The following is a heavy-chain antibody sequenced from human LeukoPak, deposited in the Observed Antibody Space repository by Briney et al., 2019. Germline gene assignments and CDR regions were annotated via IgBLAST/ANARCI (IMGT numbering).Heavy chain of an antibody. J-gene: IGHJ4*02. V-gene: IGHV3-33*01. CDR1: GFTFSSYC. CDR3: AREGDYVWGSYRSFDY. CDR2: IWYDGSNK. D-gene: IGHD3-16*02. Sequence: GGSLRLSCAASGFTFSSYCMHLVRQAPGKGLEWVAVIWYDGSNKYYADSVKGRFTISRDNSKNTLYLQMNSLRAEDTAVYYCAREGDYVWGSYRSFDYWGQGTLVTVSS.